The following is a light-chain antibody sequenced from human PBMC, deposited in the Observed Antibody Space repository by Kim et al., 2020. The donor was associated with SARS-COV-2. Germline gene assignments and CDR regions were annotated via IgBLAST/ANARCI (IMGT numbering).Light chain of an antibody. CDR3: KQSHTAPLRT. V-gene: IGKV1-39*01. J-gene: IGKJ4*01. CDR2: AAS. Sequence: DIQMTQSPSSLAASVGDRVTITCRASQNINSFLHCYQQRPGKAPKLLIYAASTLQIGVPSRFSGSGSGTDFTLTITSLQPEDFATYYCKQSHTAPLRTFVGGTKGDIK. CDR1: QNINSF.